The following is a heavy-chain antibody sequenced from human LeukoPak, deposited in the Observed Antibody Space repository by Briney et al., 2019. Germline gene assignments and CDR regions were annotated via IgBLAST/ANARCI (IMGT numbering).Heavy chain of an antibody. D-gene: IGHD3-16*01. J-gene: IGHJ2*01. CDR3: AERVKGGINGHFDL. CDR1: GGSVSSGSYY. CDR2: IYYSGST. Sequence: PSETLSLTCTVSGGSVSSGSYYWSWIRQPPGKGLEWIGYIYYSGSTNYNPSLKSRVTISLESSKNQLSLKLRSVSAGDAGILFCAERVKGGINGHFDLWGRGTLVTVSS. V-gene: IGHV4-61*01.